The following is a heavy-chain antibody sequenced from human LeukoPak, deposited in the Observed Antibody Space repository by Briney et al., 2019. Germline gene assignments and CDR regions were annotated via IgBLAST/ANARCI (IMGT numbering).Heavy chain of an antibody. CDR1: GFTFSSYW. Sequence: GGSLRLSCAASGFTFSSYWMSWVRQAPGKGLEWVANIKQDGSEKYYVDSVKGRFTISRDNAKNSLYLQMNSLRAEDTAVYYCARDRDYDDSSGDSDAFDIWGQGTMVTVSS. V-gene: IGHV3-7*04. CDR2: IKQDGSEK. CDR3: ARDRDYDDSSGDSDAFDI. J-gene: IGHJ3*02. D-gene: IGHD3-22*01.